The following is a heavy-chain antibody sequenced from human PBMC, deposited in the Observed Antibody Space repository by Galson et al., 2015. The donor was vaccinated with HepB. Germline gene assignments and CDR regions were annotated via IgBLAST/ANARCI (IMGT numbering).Heavy chain of an antibody. D-gene: IGHD3-16*01. V-gene: IGHV3-74*01. CDR2: INTDGSAT. CDR1: GFPFSNYW. J-gene: IGHJ2*01. Sequence: SLRLSCAASGFPFSNYWMHWVRQAPGKGLVWVAHINTDGSATHYADSVRGRFTISRDNSKNTLYLQMNSLRAEDTAVYYCARGPLGYWYFALWGRGTLATVSS. CDR3: ARGPLGYWYFAL.